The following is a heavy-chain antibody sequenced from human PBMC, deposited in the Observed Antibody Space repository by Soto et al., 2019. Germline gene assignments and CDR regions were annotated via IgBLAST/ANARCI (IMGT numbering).Heavy chain of an antibody. D-gene: IGHD3-9*01. V-gene: IGHV1-18*01. CDR2: ISAYNGNK. CDR3: ARAAYDILTGYYNGGALDI. Sequence: QVQLVQSGGEVKKPGASVKVSCKASAYTFTSYGISWVRQAPGQGLEWMGWISAYNGNKNYVQTLQGRVTMTTDTSTSTAYMELRSLRSDDTAVYYCARAAYDILTGYYNGGALDIWGQGTMVTVSS. J-gene: IGHJ3*02. CDR1: AYTFTSYG.